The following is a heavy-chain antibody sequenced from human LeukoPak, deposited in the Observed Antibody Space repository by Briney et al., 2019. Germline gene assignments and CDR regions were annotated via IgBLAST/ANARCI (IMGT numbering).Heavy chain of an antibody. D-gene: IGHD2-2*01. CDR2: ISSSGSTI. CDR1: GFTFSDYY. Sequence: PGGSLKLSCAASGFTFSDYYMSWIRQAPGKGLEWVSYISSSGSTIYYADPVKGRFTISRDNAKNSLYLQMNSLRAEDTAVYYCARRGRAIVVVPAAIRYYYYYGMDVWSQGTTVTVSS. V-gene: IGHV3-11*01. CDR3: ARRGRAIVVVPAAIRYYYYYGMDV. J-gene: IGHJ6*02.